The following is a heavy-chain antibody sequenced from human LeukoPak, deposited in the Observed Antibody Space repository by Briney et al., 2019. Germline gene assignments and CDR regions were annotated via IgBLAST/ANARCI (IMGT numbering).Heavy chain of an antibody. CDR2: SKNKDNKYTT. CDR3: VRVAPYCGGDCYSRFFDY. D-gene: IGHD2-21*01. Sequence: PGRSLRLSCAASGFALSAQYMDWVRQTPGKGLEWVGRSKNKDNKYTTEYAASVKGRFTISRDESKNSLYLQMNSLTTEDTAVYYCVRVAPYCGGDCYSRFFDYWGQGALVTVSS. J-gene: IGHJ4*02. V-gene: IGHV3-72*01. CDR1: GFALSAQY.